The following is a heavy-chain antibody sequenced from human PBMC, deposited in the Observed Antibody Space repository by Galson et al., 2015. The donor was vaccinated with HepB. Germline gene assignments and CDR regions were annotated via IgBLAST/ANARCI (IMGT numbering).Heavy chain of an antibody. CDR1: GGTFSRYA. Sequence: SVKVSCKASGGTFSRYAISWVRQAPGQGLEWMGGIIPIFGTANYAQKFQGRVTITADESTSTAYMELSSLRSEDTAVYYCARRWCSGGSCPFDYWGQGTLVTVSS. J-gene: IGHJ4*02. D-gene: IGHD2-15*01. V-gene: IGHV1-69*13. CDR2: IIPIFGTA. CDR3: ARRWCSGGSCPFDY.